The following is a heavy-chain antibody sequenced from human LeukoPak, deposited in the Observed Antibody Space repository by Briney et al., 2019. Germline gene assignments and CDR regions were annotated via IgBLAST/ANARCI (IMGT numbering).Heavy chain of an antibody. J-gene: IGHJ6*03. CDR1: GFTFSSYG. CDR3: AKGRGWEASYYYYYMDV. CDR2: ISGSGGST. Sequence: GGSLRLSCAASGFTFSSYGMSWVRQAPGKGLEWVSAISGSGGSTYYADSVKGRFTISRDNSKNPLYLQMNSLRAEDTAVYYCAKGRGWEASYYYYYMDVWGKGTTVTISS. D-gene: IGHD1-26*01. V-gene: IGHV3-23*01.